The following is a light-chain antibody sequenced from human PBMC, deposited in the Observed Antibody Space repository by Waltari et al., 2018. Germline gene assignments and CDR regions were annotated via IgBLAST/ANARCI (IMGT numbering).Light chain of an antibody. J-gene: IGLJ1*01. V-gene: IGLV2-14*03. CDR2: AVT. CDR3: SSYTSSRTHV. CDR1: SSDHGEYDY. Sequence: QSALAQPASVSGSPGQSITISCTGASSDHGEYDYVSWYQQHPGKAPKLMIYAVTKRPSGVSTRFSGSKSDNTASLTISGLQADDEADYYCSSYTSSRTHVFGTGTEVTVL.